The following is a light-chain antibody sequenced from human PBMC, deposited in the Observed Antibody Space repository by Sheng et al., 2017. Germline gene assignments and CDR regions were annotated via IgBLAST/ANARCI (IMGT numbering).Light chain of an antibody. V-gene: IGKV3-11*01. CDR1: QSVSSY. CDR2: DAS. CDR3: QQYNNWPLWLT. Sequence: EIVLTQSPATLSLSPGERATLSCRASQSVSSYLAWYQQKPGQAPRLLIYDASNRATGIPARFSGSGSGTDFTLTISSLQSEDFALYFCQQYNNWPLWLTFGGGTKVEIK. J-gene: IGKJ4*01.